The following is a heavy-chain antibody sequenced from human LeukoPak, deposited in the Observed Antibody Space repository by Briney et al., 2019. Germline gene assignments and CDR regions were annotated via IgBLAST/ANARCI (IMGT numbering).Heavy chain of an antibody. Sequence: PGGSLRISCAASGFTFSSYSMNWVRQAPGKGLEWLSYISGSSRTIYYADSVKGRFTISRDNAKNSLYLQMNSLRAEDTAVYYCARSSGGTYFDYWGQGTLVTVSS. CDR1: GFTFSSYS. CDR3: ARSSGGTYFDY. CDR2: ISGSSRTI. V-gene: IGHV3-48*01. J-gene: IGHJ4*02. D-gene: IGHD5-12*01.